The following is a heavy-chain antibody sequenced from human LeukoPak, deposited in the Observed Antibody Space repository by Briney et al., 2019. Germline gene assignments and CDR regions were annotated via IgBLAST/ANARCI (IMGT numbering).Heavy chain of an antibody. CDR3: ARRSGSGGTTLSY. D-gene: IGHD2-15*01. CDR1: GYTFTSYD. Sequence: ASVKVSCKASGYTFTSYDINWVRQATGQGLEWMGWMNPNSGNTGYAQKFQGRVTMTRNTSISTAYMEFSSLRPEDTAVYYCARRSGSGGTTLSYWGQGTLVTVSS. J-gene: IGHJ4*02. V-gene: IGHV1-8*01. CDR2: MNPNSGNT.